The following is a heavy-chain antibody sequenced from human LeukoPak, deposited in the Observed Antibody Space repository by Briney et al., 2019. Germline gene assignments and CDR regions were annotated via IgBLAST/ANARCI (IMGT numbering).Heavy chain of an antibody. CDR1: GDSW. D-gene: IGHD3-3*01. Sequence: PGGSLRLSCEGSGDSWMHWVRQVPGKGLVWVSRIKTDGSSRSYADSVKGRFTISSDNAENMLYLQMNSLRAEDMTVYYCTRGDGVVMKYWGQGTLVTVSS. CDR2: IKTDGSSR. J-gene: IGHJ4*02. V-gene: IGHV3-74*01. CDR3: TRGDGVVMKY.